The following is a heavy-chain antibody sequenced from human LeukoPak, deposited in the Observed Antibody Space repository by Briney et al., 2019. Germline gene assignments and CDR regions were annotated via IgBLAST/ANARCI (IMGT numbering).Heavy chain of an antibody. CDR1: GSTFSNYA. Sequence: GRSLRPSCAASGSTFSNYAMYWVRQAPGKGLEWVAVISYDGSNQYYADSVKGRFTISRDNSKNTLYLQMNSLRAEDTAVYYCARGGLGVDYYDSSGAFDYWGQGTLVTVSS. CDR2: ISYDGSNQ. D-gene: IGHD3-22*01. V-gene: IGHV3-30-3*01. CDR3: ARGGLGVDYYDSSGAFDY. J-gene: IGHJ4*02.